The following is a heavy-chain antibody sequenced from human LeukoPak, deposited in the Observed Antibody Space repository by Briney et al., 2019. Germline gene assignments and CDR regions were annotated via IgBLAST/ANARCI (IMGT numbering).Heavy chain of an antibody. CDR3: ARSQQQLLRY. Sequence: SETLSLTCTVSGGSISSYHWSWFRQAPGKGLEWIGYMYNSGSTNFNPSLKSRVTISVDTSKNQFSLKLSSVTAADTAVYYCARSQQQLLRYWGQGTLVTVSS. D-gene: IGHD6-13*01. CDR2: MYNSGST. CDR1: GGSISSYH. V-gene: IGHV4-59*12. J-gene: IGHJ4*02.